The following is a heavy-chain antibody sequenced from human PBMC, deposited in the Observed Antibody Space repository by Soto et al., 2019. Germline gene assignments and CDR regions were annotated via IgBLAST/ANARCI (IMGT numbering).Heavy chain of an antibody. CDR3: ARGWCSGGSCYSNWFDP. CDR2: IYYSGST. CDR1: GGSISSYY. D-gene: IGHD2-15*01. V-gene: IGHV4-59*01. J-gene: IGHJ5*02. Sequence: ETLSLTCTVSGGSISSYYWSWIRQPPGKGLEWIGYIYYSGSTNYNPSLKSRVTISVDTSKNQFSLKLSSVTAADTAVYYCARGWCSGGSCYSNWFDPWGQGTLVTVSS.